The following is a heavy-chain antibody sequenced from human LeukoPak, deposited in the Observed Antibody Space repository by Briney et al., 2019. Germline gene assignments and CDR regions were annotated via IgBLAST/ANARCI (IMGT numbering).Heavy chain of an antibody. CDR1: GGSISSGDYY. J-gene: IGHJ4*02. Sequence: SGTLSLTCTVFGGSISSGDYYWSWIRQPPGTGLEWLGYIYYSGSTYYNPSLKSRVTISVDTSKNQFSLKLSSVTAADTAVYYCARVGLRDYYDSSGYYIFDYWGQGTLVTVSS. V-gene: IGHV4-30-4*01. CDR3: ARVGLRDYYDSSGYYIFDY. CDR2: IYYSGST. D-gene: IGHD3-22*01.